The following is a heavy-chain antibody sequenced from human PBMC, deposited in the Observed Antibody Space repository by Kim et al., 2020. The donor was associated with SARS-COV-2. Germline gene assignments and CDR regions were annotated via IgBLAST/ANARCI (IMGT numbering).Heavy chain of an antibody. V-gene: IGHV4-59*01. CDR2: IYYSGST. Sequence: SETLSLTCTVSGGSISSYYWSWIRQPPGKGLEWIGYIYYSGSTNYNPSLKSRVTISVDTSKNQFSLKLSSVTAADTAVYYCATAARPRYYYYGMDVWGQGTTVTVSS. D-gene: IGHD6-6*01. CDR3: ATAARPRYYYYGMDV. J-gene: IGHJ6*02. CDR1: GGSISSYY.